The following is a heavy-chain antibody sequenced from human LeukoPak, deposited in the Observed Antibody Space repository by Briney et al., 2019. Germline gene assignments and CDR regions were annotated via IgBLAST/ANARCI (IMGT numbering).Heavy chain of an antibody. CDR1: GFTFSSHA. CDR2: ISGSGGST. Sequence: GGSLRLSCAASGFTFSSHAMSWVRQAPGKGLEWVSAISGSGGSTYYADSVKGRFTISRDNSKNTLYLQMNSLRAEDTAVYYCAKGDIVVVPAAIESNWFDPWGQGTLVTVSS. D-gene: IGHD2-2*01. CDR3: AKGDIVVVPAAIESNWFDP. J-gene: IGHJ5*02. V-gene: IGHV3-23*01.